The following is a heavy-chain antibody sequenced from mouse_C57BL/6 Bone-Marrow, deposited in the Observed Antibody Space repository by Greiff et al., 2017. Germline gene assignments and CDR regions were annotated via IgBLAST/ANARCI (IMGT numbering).Heavy chain of an antibody. CDR2: IDPANGNT. Sequence: VQLQQSVAELVRPGASVKLSCTASGFNIKNTYMHWVKQRPEQGLEWIGRIDPANGNTKYAPKCQGTATITADTSSNTAYLQLSSLTSEDTAIYYCALYYGSSHYAMDYWGQGTSVTVSS. D-gene: IGHD1-1*01. CDR3: ALYYGSSHYAMDY. J-gene: IGHJ4*01. V-gene: IGHV14-3*01. CDR1: GFNIKNTY.